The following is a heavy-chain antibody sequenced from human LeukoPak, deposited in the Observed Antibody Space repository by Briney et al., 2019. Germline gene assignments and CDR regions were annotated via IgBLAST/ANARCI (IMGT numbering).Heavy chain of an antibody. CDR3: ARDLRYSSGWYYFDY. CDR1: GYTFTGYY. CDR2: INPNNGGT. Sequence: ASVKVSCKASGYTFTGYYVHWVRQAPGQGLEWMGWINPNNGGTNYAQKFQGRVTMTRDTSISTAYMELSGLTSDDTAVYYCARDLRYSSGWYYFDYWGQGTLVTVSS. J-gene: IGHJ4*02. D-gene: IGHD6-19*01. V-gene: IGHV1-2*02.